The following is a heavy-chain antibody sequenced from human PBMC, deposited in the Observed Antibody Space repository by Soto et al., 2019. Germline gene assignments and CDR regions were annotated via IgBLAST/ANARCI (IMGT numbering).Heavy chain of an antibody. V-gene: IGHV3-53*01. J-gene: IGHJ6*02. CDR1: GFSVTSNY. CDR2: LYTSGSI. CDR3: ARDQSKLGRPGGYGMDV. D-gene: IGHD7-27*01. Sequence: EMQLVESGGGLIQPGGSLRLSCAVSGFSVTSNYMNWVRQAPGKGLEWVSVLYTSGSIFYADSVRGRFTISRDNSKNTLYLQMNSLRVDDTAVYYCARDQSKLGRPGGYGMDVWGQGTTVTVS.